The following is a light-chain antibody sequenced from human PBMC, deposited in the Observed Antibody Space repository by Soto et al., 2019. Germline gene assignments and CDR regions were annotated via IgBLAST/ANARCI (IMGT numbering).Light chain of an antibody. CDR2: EGS. V-gene: IGLV2-23*03. CDR3: CSYAGSSTFVV. J-gene: IGLJ2*01. CDR1: SSDVGRYNR. Sequence: QSVLTQPDSVSGSPGQSITISCTGTSSDVGRYNRVSWYQQHPGKAPKLMIYEGSKRPSGASNRFSGSKSGNTASLTISGLQAEDEADYYCCSYAGSSTFVVVGGGTKLTVL.